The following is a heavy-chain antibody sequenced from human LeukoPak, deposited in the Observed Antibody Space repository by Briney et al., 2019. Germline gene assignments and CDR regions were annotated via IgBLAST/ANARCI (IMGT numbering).Heavy chain of an antibody. V-gene: IGHV2-5*02. CDR1: GFSLSTSGVG. CDR3: AHKGSSGRTFDY. Sequence: ESGPTLVEPTQTLTLTCTVSGFSLSTSGVGVGWIRQPPGKALEWLALFYWVDDKRYSPSLKSRLTITRDTSKNQVVLTMTNMDPVDTATYFCAHKGSSGRTFDYWGQGTLVTVSS. CDR2: FYWVDDK. D-gene: IGHD6-25*01. J-gene: IGHJ4*02.